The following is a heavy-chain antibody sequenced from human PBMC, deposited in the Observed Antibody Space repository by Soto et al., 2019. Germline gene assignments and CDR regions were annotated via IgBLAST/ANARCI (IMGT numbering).Heavy chain of an antibody. V-gene: IGHV4-4*02. CDR1: GGSIISSNW. J-gene: IGHJ4*02. CDR2: IYYSGNT. CDR3: ASQTSGLWHY. D-gene: IGHD3-10*01. Sequence: TSETLSLTCAVSGGSIISSNWWSWVRQPPGKGLEWIGEIYYSGNTNANPSLKSRVTLSLDKSKNHFSLMLSSVTAADTAVYYCASQTSGLWHYWGQGTLVTVSS.